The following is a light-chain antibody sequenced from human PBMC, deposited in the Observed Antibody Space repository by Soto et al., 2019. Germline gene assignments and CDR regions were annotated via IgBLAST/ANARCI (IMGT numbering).Light chain of an antibody. V-gene: IGLV1-40*01. CDR1: SSKIVAGYD. CDR3: RSYAGSRSGAGV. J-gene: IGLJ2*01. Sequence: PVRTRPPSGTGVPGGRGTIFCTGKSSKIVAGYDVHWYQQLPGIAPKLLIYGNSNRPSGVPALFSGSKSGTSASLAITGLQAEDRANYYSRSYAGSRSGAGVFGGGTK. CDR2: GNS.